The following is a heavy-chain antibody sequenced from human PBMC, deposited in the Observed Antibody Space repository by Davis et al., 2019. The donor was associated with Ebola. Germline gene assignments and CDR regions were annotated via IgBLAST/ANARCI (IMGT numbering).Heavy chain of an antibody. D-gene: IGHD6-13*01. CDR3: ARAQEIAAAGSYYYGMDV. CDR2: ISAYNGNT. V-gene: IGHV1-18*01. Sequence: ASVKVSCKASGYTFTSYGISWVRQAPGQGLEWMGWISAYNGNTNYAQKLQGRVTMTTDISTSTAYMELSSLRSEDTAVYYCARAQEIAAAGSYYYGMDVWGQGTTVTVSS. CDR1: GYTFTSYG. J-gene: IGHJ6*02.